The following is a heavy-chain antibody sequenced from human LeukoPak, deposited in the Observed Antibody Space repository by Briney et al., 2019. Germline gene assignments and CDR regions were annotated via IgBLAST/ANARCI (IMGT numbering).Heavy chain of an antibody. CDR2: ISSSSSYI. D-gene: IGHD5-12*01. J-gene: IGHJ4*02. CDR1: GFTFSSYS. Sequence: PGGSLRLSCAASGFTFSSYSMNWVRQAPGKGLEWVSSISSSSSYIYYADSAKGRFTISRDNAKNSLYLQMNSLRAEDTAVYYCARDPPDIVATINRFDYWGQGTLVTVSS. V-gene: IGHV3-21*01. CDR3: ARDPPDIVATINRFDY.